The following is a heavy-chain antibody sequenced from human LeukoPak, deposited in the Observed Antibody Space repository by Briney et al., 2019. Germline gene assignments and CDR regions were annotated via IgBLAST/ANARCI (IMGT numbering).Heavy chain of an antibody. Sequence: SETLSLTCTVSGYSITSGYYWGWTRQPPGKGLEWIGSIYHSGSTYYNPSLKSRVTISVDTPKNQFSLKLGSVAAADTAVYYCARDSGGYWGQGTLVTVSS. CDR2: IYHSGST. CDR3: ARDSGGY. J-gene: IGHJ4*02. V-gene: IGHV4-38-2*02. D-gene: IGHD3-10*01. CDR1: GYSITSGYY.